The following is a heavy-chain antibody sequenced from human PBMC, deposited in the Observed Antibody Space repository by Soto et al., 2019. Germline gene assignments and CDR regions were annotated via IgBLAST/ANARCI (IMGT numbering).Heavy chain of an antibody. D-gene: IGHD2-21*02. CDR2: LNSGNGNT. CDR1: GYSFTTYA. J-gene: IGHJ5*02. Sequence: ASVKVSCKASGYSFTTYAMHWVRQAPGQRLEWMGWLNSGNGNTIYSQKFQGRVTITRDTSATTAYMELNSLTSEDTAVYCCAKGTAMSNWFDPWGQGTLVTVSS. V-gene: IGHV1-3*01. CDR3: AKGTAMSNWFDP.